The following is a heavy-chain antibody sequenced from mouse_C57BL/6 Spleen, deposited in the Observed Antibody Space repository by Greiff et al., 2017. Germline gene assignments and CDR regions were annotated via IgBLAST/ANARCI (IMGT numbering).Heavy chain of an antibody. Sequence: QVQLKESGAELVKPGASVKISCKASGYAFSSYWMNWVKQRPGKGLEWIGQIYPGDGDTNYNGKFKGKATLTADKSSSTAYMQLSSLTSEDSAVYFCAGAAELGFAYWGQGTLVTVSA. J-gene: IGHJ3*01. CDR2: IYPGDGDT. V-gene: IGHV1-80*01. CDR1: GYAFSSYW. D-gene: IGHD4-1*01. CDR3: AGAAELGFAY.